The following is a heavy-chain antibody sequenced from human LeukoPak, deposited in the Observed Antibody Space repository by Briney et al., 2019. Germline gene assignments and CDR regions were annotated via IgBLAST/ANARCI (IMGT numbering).Heavy chain of an antibody. Sequence: GGSLRLSCAASGFTFSNAWMSWVRQAPGKGLEWVGRIKSKTDGGTTDYAAPVKGRLTISREDSKNTLYLQMNSLKTEHTAVYYCTTEGVATITGDYWGQGTLVTVSS. J-gene: IGHJ4*02. V-gene: IGHV3-15*01. CDR1: GFTFSNAW. CDR3: TTEGVATITGDY. D-gene: IGHD5-12*01. CDR2: IKSKTDGGTT.